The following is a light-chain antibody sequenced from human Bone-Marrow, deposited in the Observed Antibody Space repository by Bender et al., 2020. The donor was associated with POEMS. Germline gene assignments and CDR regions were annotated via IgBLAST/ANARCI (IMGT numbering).Light chain of an antibody. J-gene: IGLJ1*01. CDR1: SSDIGGYNY. V-gene: IGLV2-8*01. Sequence: QSALTQPPSASGSPGQSVTISCTGTSSDIGGYNYVSWYQQHPGKAPKLMIYEVSKRPSGVPDRFSGSKSGNTASLTVSGLQPEDEADYYCSSYAGSDTHVFGTGTEVTVL. CDR2: EVS. CDR3: SSYAGSDTHV.